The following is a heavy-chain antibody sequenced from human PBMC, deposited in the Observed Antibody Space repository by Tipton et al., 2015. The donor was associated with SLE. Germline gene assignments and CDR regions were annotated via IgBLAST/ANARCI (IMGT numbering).Heavy chain of an antibody. J-gene: IGHJ6*02. CDR1: GFTFSNYA. Sequence: QVQLVQSGGGVVKPGGSLRLSCAASGFTFSNYAMHWVRQAPGKGLEWVAIVSFDGSIQYYAESVKGRFTIYRDNSKDTLYLEMNSLRLDDTALYFCTRDLLPGGADVWGQGTTVSVSS. D-gene: IGHD1-14*01. V-gene: IGHV3-30*04. CDR3: TRDLLPGGADV. CDR2: VSFDGSIQ.